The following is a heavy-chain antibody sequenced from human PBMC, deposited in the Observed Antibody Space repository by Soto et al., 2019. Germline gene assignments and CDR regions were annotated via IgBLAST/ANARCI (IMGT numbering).Heavy chain of an antibody. CDR2: ISYDGSNK. J-gene: IGHJ4*02. V-gene: IGHV3-30*18. CDR3: AKDPRLDILTGPFDY. CDR1: GFTFSSYG. D-gene: IGHD3-9*01. Sequence: QVQLVESGGGVVQPGRSLRLSCAASGFTFSSYGMPWVRQAPGKGLEWVAVISYDGSNKYYADSVKGRFTISRDNSKTTLYLQMNSLRAEDTAVYYCAKDPRLDILTGPFDYWGQGTLVTVSS.